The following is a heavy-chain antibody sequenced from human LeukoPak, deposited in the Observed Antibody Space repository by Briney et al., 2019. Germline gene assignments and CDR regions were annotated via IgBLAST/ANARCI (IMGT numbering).Heavy chain of an antibody. CDR3: AGIGDSPDAFDI. Sequence: GGSLRLSCAASGFTFSSYGMHWVRQAPGKGLEWVAVIWYDGSNKYYADSVKGRFTISRDNSKNTLYLQMNSLRAEDTAVYYCAGIGDSPDAFDIWGQGTMVTVSS. CDR1: GFTFSSYG. CDR2: IWYDGSNK. V-gene: IGHV3-33*01. J-gene: IGHJ3*02. D-gene: IGHD3-10*01.